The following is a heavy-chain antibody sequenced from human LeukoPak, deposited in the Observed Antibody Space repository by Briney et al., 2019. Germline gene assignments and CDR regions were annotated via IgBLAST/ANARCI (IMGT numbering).Heavy chain of an antibody. Sequence: GGSLRLSCAASGFTFSSYAMSWVRQAPGKGRKWVSAISGSGDSTYYGDSVKGRFTISRDNSKNTLYLQMNSLRAEDTAVHYCAKTRPLDSSSWSHGDYWGQGTLVTVSS. V-gene: IGHV3-23*01. J-gene: IGHJ4*02. CDR2: ISGSGDST. CDR3: AKTRPLDSSSWSHGDY. CDR1: GFTFSSYA. D-gene: IGHD6-13*01.